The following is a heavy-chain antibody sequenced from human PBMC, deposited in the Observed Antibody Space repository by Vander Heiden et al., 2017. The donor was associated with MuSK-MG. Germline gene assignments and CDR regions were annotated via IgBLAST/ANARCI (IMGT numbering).Heavy chain of an antibody. J-gene: IGHJ4*02. CDR3: ARDRVNYYDSSVYSDY. D-gene: IGHD3-22*01. V-gene: IGHV1-69*12. Sequence: QAQLVQSGAEVKKPGSSVKVSCKASGGTFSRYAISWVRQAPGRGLEWMGGIIPIVGTANYAQKFQGRVTITADESTSTAYMELSSLRSEDTAVYYCARDRVNYYDSSVYSDYWGQGTLVTVSS. CDR1: GGTFSRYA. CDR2: IIPIVGTA.